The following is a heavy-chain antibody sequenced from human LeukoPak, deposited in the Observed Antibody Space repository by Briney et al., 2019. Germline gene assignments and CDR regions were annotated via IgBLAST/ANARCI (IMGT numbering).Heavy chain of an antibody. J-gene: IGHJ3*02. CDR3: ARNWVAMIVVVDDALDI. V-gene: IGHV3-30*02. D-gene: IGHD3-22*01. Sequence: GGSLRLSCAASGFTFSSYGMHWVRQAPGKGLEWVAFIRYDGSNKYYADSVKGRFTISRDNSKNTLYLQMNSLRAEDTAVYYCARNWVAMIVVVDDALDIWGQGTMVTVSS. CDR1: GFTFSSYG. CDR2: IRYDGSNK.